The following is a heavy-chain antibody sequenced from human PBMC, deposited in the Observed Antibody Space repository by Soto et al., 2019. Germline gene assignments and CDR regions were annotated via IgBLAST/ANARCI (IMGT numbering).Heavy chain of an antibody. CDR1: GGSISISSYY. D-gene: IGHD6-19*01. Sequence: SETLSITCIFSGGSISISSYYWGWIRQPPGKGLDWIASIYDTGDTYYNPSLKSRVTISVDTSKKQFSLKLSSVTAADTAVYYCASRVAVAAYYFDDWGQGSMVTVSS. CDR2: IYDTGDT. V-gene: IGHV4-39*01. J-gene: IGHJ4*02. CDR3: ASRVAVAAYYFDD.